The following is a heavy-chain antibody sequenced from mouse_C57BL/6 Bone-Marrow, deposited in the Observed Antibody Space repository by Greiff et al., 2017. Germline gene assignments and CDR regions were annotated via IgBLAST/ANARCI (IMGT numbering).Heavy chain of an antibody. Sequence: QVQLQQSGAELVRPGASVTLSCTASGYTFTDYEMHWVKQTPVHGLEWIGAIDPETGGTAYNQKFKGKAILTADKSSSTAYMELRSLTSEDSAVYYCAGYYYGSSMAWFADWGQGTLVTVSA. CDR3: AGYYYGSSMAWFAD. V-gene: IGHV1-15*01. CDR2: IDPETGGT. CDR1: GYTFTDYE. J-gene: IGHJ3*01. D-gene: IGHD1-1*01.